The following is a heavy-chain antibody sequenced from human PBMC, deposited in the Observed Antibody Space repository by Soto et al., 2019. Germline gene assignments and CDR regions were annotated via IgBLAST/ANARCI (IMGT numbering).Heavy chain of an antibody. CDR2: IYWDDDR. CDR3: AHRQGGYNWNDGDLDY. V-gene: IGHV2-5*02. J-gene: IGHJ4*02. CDR1: GFSLTTTGVG. Sequence: QITLKESGPTVVEPTQTLTLTCTFSGFSLTTTGVGVGWIRQSPGKALEYLALIYWDDDRRYSPSLKSRLTITKDTSRNQVVLTMSNMDPVDTATYYCAHRQGGYNWNDGDLDYWGQGTLVTVSS. D-gene: IGHD1-1*01.